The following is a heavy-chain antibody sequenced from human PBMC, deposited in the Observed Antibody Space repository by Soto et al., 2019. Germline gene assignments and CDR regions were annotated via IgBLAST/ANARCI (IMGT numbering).Heavy chain of an antibody. D-gene: IGHD6-19*01. CDR2: ISAYNGNT. J-gene: IGHJ6*02. CDR3: ARDRSSGWSQGYYGMDV. CDR1: GYTFTSYG. V-gene: IGHV1-18*01. Sequence: GASVKVSCKASGYTFTSYGISWVRQAPGQGLEWMGWISAYNGNTNYAQKLQGRVTMTTDTSTSTAYMELRSLRSDDTAVYYCARDRSSGWSQGYYGMDVWGQGTTVTVSS.